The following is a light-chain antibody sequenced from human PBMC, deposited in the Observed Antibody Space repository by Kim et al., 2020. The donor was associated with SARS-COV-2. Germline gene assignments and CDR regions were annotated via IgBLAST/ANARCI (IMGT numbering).Light chain of an antibody. CDR1: NRGIGACND. V-gene: IGLV2-8*01. CDR2: EVT. J-gene: IGLJ2*01. CDR3: SSDTDRNTLL. Sequence: GQSFTSSWSGTNRGIGACNDVCWDQKDPGSAPRLVIYEVTRRPSGVPDRFTGSKSGNTASLTVSGLQAEDEADYYCSSDTDRNTLLFGGGTQLT.